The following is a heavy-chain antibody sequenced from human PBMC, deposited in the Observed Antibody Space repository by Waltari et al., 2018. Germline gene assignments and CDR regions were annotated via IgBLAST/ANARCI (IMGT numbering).Heavy chain of an antibody. Sequence: EVQLVESGGVVVQPGGSLRLSCAASGFTFDDDTMHWVRQAPGKGLEWVSLISWDGGSTYYADSVHVRFTISIDTIKNSLYLQMTSLLPEDPSLYYCAHSEEASLCYWRHGTLVTVSS. CDR1: GFTFDDDT. V-gene: IGHV3-43*01. CDR2: ISWDGGST. D-gene: IGHD2-15*01. J-gene: IGHJ4*01. CDR3: AHSEEASLCY.